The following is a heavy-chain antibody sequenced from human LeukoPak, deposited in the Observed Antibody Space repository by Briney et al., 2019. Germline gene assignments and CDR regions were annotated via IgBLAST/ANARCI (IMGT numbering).Heavy chain of an antibody. CDR2: ISWNNNNM. Sequence: AGGSLRLSCTASGFTFDDYAMHWVRQAPGKGLEWVSGISWNNNNMDYADSVKGRFTISRDNAKNSLYLQMNSLRTEDTAFYFCAKDIGCSGGTCYFPNYFDYWGQGTLVTVSS. CDR3: AKDIGCSGGTCYFPNYFDY. V-gene: IGHV3-9*01. CDR1: GFTFDDYA. D-gene: IGHD2-15*01. J-gene: IGHJ4*02.